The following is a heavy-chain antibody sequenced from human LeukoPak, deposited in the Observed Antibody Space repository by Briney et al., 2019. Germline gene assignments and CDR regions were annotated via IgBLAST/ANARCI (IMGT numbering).Heavy chain of an antibody. D-gene: IGHD3-16*01. CDR1: GGSFSGYY. CDR3: ARGSWGFDY. CDR2: INHSGST. J-gene: IGHJ4*02. Sequence: SETLSLTCAVYGGSFSGYYRSWIRQPPGKGLEWIGEINHSGSTNYNPSLKSRVTISVDTSKNQFSLKLSSVTAADTAVYYCARGSWGFDYWGQGTLVTVSS. V-gene: IGHV4-34*01.